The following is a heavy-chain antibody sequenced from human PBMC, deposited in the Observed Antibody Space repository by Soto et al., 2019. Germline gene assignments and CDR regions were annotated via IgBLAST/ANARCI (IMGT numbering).Heavy chain of an antibody. CDR2: VSSNDTS. V-gene: IGHV4-30-4*08. Sequence: SETLSLTGSVSGGSLSTSYSYWSWIRQFPGKGLEWIGYVSSNDTSSYHPSLESRLTISLDRSKNRFSLKLTSMTAADAAVYLWARGGIVTVPAGRGTLYNYLGVDVCCQGITVSVSS. CDR3: ARGGIVTVPAGRGTLYNYLGVDV. J-gene: IGHJ6*02. D-gene: IGHD3-10*01. CDR1: GGSLSTSYSY.